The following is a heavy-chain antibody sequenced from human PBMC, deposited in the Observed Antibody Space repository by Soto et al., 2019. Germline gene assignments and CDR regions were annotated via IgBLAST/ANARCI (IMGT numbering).Heavy chain of an antibody. CDR2: IHHTGST. CDR1: GGSINSSGYS. J-gene: IGHJ3*02. D-gene: IGHD3-16*02. CDR3: ARAFTFGGVIVTAAFDI. Sequence: QLQLQESGSGLVKPSQTLSLTCAVSGGSINSSGYSWSWIRQPPGKGLAWSGYIHHTGSTSYNPSLKSRVTKSVDRSKNQVSMKLSFMAAADTDVYYCARAFTFGGVIVTAAFDIWGQGTMVTVSS. V-gene: IGHV4-30-2*01.